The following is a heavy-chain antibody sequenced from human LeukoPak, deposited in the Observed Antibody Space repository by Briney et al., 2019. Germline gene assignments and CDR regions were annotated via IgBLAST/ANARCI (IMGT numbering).Heavy chain of an antibody. CDR3: VRDQAPYYDRTGYYAF. D-gene: IGHD3-22*01. CDR2: IHPSGDST. V-gene: IGHV1-46*01. Sequence: ASVKVSCKASGYTFTNYYIHWVRQAPGQGLEWMGIIHPSGDSTNYAQKFQGRVTMTRDTSTNTVYMELSSLRSEGTAVYYCVRDQAPYYDRTGYYAFWGQGTLVTVSS. J-gene: IGHJ4*02. CDR1: GYTFTNYY.